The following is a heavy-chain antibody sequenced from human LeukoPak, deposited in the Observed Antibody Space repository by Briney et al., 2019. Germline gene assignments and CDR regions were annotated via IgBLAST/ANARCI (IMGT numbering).Heavy chain of an antibody. J-gene: IGHJ5*02. Sequence: GESLKISCKGSGYSFNSYRIGWVRQMPGKGLEWMGIIYPGDYDTRYSPSFQGQVTISVDKSISTAYLQWSSLKASDTAMYYCARAPTSISHPKWFDAWGQGTQVTVSS. CDR2: IYPGDYDT. CDR1: GYSFNSYR. V-gene: IGHV5-51*01. CDR3: ARAPTSISHPKWFDA. D-gene: IGHD2-2*01.